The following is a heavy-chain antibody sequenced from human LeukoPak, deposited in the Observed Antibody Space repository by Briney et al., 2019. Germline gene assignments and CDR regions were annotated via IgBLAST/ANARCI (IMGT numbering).Heavy chain of an antibody. Sequence: GESLKFSCQGSGYSFSTYWIGWVRQMPGKGLEWMGIIYPGDSDTKYSPSFQGRVTIPADKSISTAYLQWSSLKASDTAVYYCARPQGAAAGTQYFQFWGQGTLVTVSS. D-gene: IGHD6-13*01. CDR2: IYPGDSDT. V-gene: IGHV5-51*01. J-gene: IGHJ1*01. CDR1: GYSFSTYW. CDR3: ARPQGAAAGTQYFQF.